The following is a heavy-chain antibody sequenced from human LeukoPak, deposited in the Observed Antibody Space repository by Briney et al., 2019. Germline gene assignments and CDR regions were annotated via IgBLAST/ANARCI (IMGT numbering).Heavy chain of an antibody. CDR3: ARAGFQYYFDY. D-gene: IGHD3-10*01. J-gene: IGHJ4*02. CDR1: GGSISSSSYY. Sequence: PSETLSLTCTVSGGSISSSSYYWGWLRQPPGKGLEWIGSIYYSGSTYYNPSLKSRVTISVDTSKNQFSLKLSSVTAADTAVYYCARAGFQYYFDYWGQGTLVTVSS. CDR2: IYYSGST. V-gene: IGHV4-39*07.